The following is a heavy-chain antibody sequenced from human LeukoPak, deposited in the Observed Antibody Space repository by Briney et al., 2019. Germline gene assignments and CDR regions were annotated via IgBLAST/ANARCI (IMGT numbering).Heavy chain of an antibody. CDR1: GFTFSSYS. CDR3: AKSDTAMVYCFDY. CDR2: ISSSSSYI. Sequence: GGSLRLSCAASGFTFSSYSMNWVRQAPGKGLEWVSSISSSSSYIYYADSVKGRFTISRDNAKNSLYLQMNSLRAEDTAVYYCAKSDTAMVYCFDYWGQGTLVTVSS. J-gene: IGHJ4*02. D-gene: IGHD5-18*01. V-gene: IGHV3-21*04.